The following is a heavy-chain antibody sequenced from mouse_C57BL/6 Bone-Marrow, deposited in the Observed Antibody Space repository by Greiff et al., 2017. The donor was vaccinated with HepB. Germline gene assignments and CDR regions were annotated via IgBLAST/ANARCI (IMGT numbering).Heavy chain of an antibody. J-gene: IGHJ3*01. V-gene: IGHV1-15*01. CDR1: GYTFTDYE. Sequence: VKLQESGAELVRPGASVTLSRKASGYTFTDYEMHWVKQTPVHGLEWIGAIDPETGGTAYNQKFKGKAILTADKSSSTAYMELRSLTSEDSAVYYCTRRGVPWFAYWGQGTLVTVSA. CDR2: IDPETGGT. CDR3: TRRGVPWFAY.